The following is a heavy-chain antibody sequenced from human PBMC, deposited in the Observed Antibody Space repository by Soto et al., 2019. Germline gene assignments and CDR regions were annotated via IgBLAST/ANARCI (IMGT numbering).Heavy chain of an antibody. CDR2: IYYSGST. CDR3: ARVGLSYGYRWFDP. D-gene: IGHD5-18*01. CDR1: GGSISSYY. Sequence: SETLSLTCTVSGGSISSYYWSWIRQPPGKGLEWIGYIYYSGSTNYNPSLKSRVTISVDTSKNQFSLKLSSVTAADTAVYYCARVGLSYGYRWFDPGGEGMLVTVSS. V-gene: IGHV4-59*01. J-gene: IGHJ5*02.